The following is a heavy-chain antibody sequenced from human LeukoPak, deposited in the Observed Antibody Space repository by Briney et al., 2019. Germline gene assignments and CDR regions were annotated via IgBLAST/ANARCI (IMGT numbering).Heavy chain of an antibody. CDR1: GFSLSTSS. CDR2: IYPDSSDT. D-gene: IGHD3-3*01. Sequence: GGSRRLSCVASGFSLSTSSMAWVRHAPGGRREWVSDIYPDSSDTFYADSVKGRFSISRDDSKKTWYLRTDSVRAEETATYSCAKRLNNIDFEHWGQGTLVTVSS. CDR3: AKRLNNIDFEH. J-gene: IGHJ4*02. V-gene: IGHV3-23*03.